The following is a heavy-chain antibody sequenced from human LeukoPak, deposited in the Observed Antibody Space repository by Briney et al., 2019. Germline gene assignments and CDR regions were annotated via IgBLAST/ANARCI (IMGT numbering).Heavy chain of an antibody. CDR3: AKDPPTTGTTFDN. Sequence: PGGSLRLSCAASGFTFSSYAMSWVPQAPGKGLEWVSSIGGGGVDTYYADSVKGRFTISRDNSKNTLYLQMNSLRVEDTAVYYCAKDPPTTGTTFDNWGRGTLVTVSS. J-gene: IGHJ4*02. CDR1: GFTFSSYA. V-gene: IGHV3-23*01. CDR2: IGGGGVDT. D-gene: IGHD1-1*01.